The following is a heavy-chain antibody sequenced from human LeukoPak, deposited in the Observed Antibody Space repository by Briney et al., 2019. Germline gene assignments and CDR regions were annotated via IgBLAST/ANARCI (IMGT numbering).Heavy chain of an antibody. CDR1: GFTFSSYA. Sequence: PGGSLRLSCAASGFTFSSYAMSWVRQAPGKGLEWDSAISGSGGSTYYADSVKGRFTISRDNSKNTLYLQMNSLRAGDTAVYYCAREACRGSTCYSFDYWGQGTLVTVSS. J-gene: IGHJ4*02. V-gene: IGHV3-23*01. D-gene: IGHD2-15*01. CDR2: ISGSGGST. CDR3: AREACRGSTCYSFDY.